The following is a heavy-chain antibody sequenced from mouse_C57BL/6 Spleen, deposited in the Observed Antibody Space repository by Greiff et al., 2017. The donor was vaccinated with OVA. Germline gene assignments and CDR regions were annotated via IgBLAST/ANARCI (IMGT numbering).Heavy chain of an antibody. CDR3: ARRGGYCAMDY. Sequence: VQLQQSGAELVKPGASVKMSCKASGYTFTDYSMHWVKQRPEQGLEWIGFINPRNGSTNYNEKFKGQATLTADKSSSTAYMQLNSLTSEDSAVYYCARRGGYCAMDYWGQGTSVTVSS. D-gene: IGHD3-1*01. CDR2: INPRNGST. V-gene: IGHV1-77*01. CDR1: GYTFTDYS. J-gene: IGHJ4*01.